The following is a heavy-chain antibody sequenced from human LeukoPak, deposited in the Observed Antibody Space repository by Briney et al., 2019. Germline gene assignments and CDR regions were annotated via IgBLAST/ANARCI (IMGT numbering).Heavy chain of an antibody. CDR1: GYPFSAHF. D-gene: IGHD3-10*01. V-gene: IGHV7-4-1*02. J-gene: IGHJ4*02. CDR3: VRGTPTPGMDY. Sequence: ASVKVSCKASGYPFSAHFLNWVRQAPGQGLEWMGNIDTTTGNPRYAQDFTGRFVFTLDTSVSTAYLQITSLKADDTAAYYCVRGTPTPGMDYWGQGTQVTVSS. CDR2: IDTTTGNP.